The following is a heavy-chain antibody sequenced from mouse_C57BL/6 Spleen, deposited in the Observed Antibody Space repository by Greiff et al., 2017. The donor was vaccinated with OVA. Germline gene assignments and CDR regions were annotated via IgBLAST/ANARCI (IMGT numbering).Heavy chain of an antibody. CDR2: IYPSDSET. J-gene: IGHJ2*01. Sequence: VQLQQPGAELVRPGSSVKLSCKASGYTFTSYWMDWVKQRPGQGLEWIGNIYPSDSETHYNQKFKDKATLTVDKSSSTAYMQLSSLTSEDSAVYYCARELGSFDYWGQGTTLTVSS. V-gene: IGHV1-61*01. D-gene: IGHD4-1*01. CDR3: ARELGSFDY. CDR1: GYTFTSYW.